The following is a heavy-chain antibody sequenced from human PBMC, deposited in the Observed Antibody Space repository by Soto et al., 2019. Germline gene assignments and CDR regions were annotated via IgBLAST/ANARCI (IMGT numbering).Heavy chain of an antibody. J-gene: IGHJ4*02. CDR3: ARDSYYYDSSGQFEY. V-gene: IGHV4-4*02. D-gene: IGHD3-22*01. CDR2: IYHSGST. CDR1: GGSIRSSNW. Sequence: SKTLSLTCAVSGGSIRSSNWWSCVRQPPGKGLEWIGEIYHSGSTNYNPSLKRRVTISVAKSKNQFSLKLSSVTAADTAVYYCARDSYYYDSSGQFEYRGEVTLVTVS.